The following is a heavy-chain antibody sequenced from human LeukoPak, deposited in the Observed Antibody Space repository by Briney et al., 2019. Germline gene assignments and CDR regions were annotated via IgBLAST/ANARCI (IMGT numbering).Heavy chain of an antibody. J-gene: IGHJ4*02. Sequence: GGSLRLSCAASGFTFSSYGMHWVRQAPGKGLEWVAFIRYDGSNKYYADSVKGRFAISRDNSKNTLYLQMNSLRAEDTAVYYCAKSFFGDYNALDYWGQGTLVTVSS. CDR3: AKSFFGDYNALDY. D-gene: IGHD3-10*01. CDR2: IRYDGSNK. CDR1: GFTFSSYG. V-gene: IGHV3-30*02.